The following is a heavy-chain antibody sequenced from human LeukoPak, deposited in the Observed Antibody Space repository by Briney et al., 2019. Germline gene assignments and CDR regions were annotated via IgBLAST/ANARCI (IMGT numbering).Heavy chain of an antibody. Sequence: SETLSLTCTVSGDSISSYYWSWIRQPPGKGLEWIGYTSHTGNTNYNPSLTGRLTISLDTSKSQVSLQLTSVTAADTAVYYCARSEAIYSSSVSRFDPWGQGTLVTVSS. CDR1: GDSISSYY. D-gene: IGHD6-13*01. J-gene: IGHJ5*02. V-gene: IGHV4-59*01. CDR3: ARSEAIYSSSVSRFDP. CDR2: TSHTGNT.